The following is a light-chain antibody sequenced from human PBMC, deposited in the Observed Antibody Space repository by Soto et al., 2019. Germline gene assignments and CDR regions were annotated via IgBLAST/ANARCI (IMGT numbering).Light chain of an antibody. CDR2: KGT. Sequence: QSALAQPASVSGSPGQSITISCTGTSSDVGAYNSVSWYQQHPHRAPQVIIYKGTQRPSGVSNRFSGSTSGNAASLTISALQADDEADYFCSAYTSSSTPYVFGSGTKVTVL. CDR3: SAYTSSSTPYV. V-gene: IGLV2-14*02. CDR1: SSDVGAYNS. J-gene: IGLJ1*01.